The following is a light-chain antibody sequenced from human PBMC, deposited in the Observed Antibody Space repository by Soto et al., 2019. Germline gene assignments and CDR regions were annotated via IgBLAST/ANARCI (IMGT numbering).Light chain of an antibody. Sequence: DIQLTQSPSFLSASVGDRVTITCRASQGISSFLAWYQEKPGEAPKLLIYDASTLQSGVPSRFIGSGSGTEFTLTVSSLQPEDFATYYCQQLDSYPITFGQGTRLEIK. J-gene: IGKJ5*01. CDR3: QQLDSYPIT. CDR2: DAS. CDR1: QGISSF. V-gene: IGKV1-9*01.